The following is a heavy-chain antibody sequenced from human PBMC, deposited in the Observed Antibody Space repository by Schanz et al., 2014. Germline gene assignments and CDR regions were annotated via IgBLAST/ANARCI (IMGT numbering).Heavy chain of an antibody. J-gene: IGHJ6*02. CDR1: GFAFSVYG. D-gene: IGHD2-15*01. V-gene: IGHV3-30*19. CDR3: AKGMGYCSGGTCYDYYYYGLDV. CDR2: ISNDGSIK. Sequence: QVQMVESGGGVVQPGRSLRLSCAASGFAFSVYGMHWVRQAPGKGPEWVAVISNDGSIKYYADSVEGRFTISRDNSRNTLYLQMNSLRTEDTAVYYCAKGMGYCSGGTCYDYYYYGLDVWGQGTTVTVSS.